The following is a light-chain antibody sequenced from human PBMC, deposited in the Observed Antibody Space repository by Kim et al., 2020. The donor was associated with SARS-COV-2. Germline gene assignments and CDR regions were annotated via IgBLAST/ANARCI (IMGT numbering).Light chain of an antibody. Sequence: QSVLTQPPSVSGAPGQRVTISCTGSSSNIGALYDVVWYRQVPGTAPKVVIYDSTLRPSGVPDRFSGSKSGASASLAISGLQTEDEADYYCQSYDRSLSAYVFGPGTKVTVL. CDR3: QSYDRSLSAYV. V-gene: IGLV1-40*01. J-gene: IGLJ1*01. CDR1: SSNIGALYD. CDR2: DST.